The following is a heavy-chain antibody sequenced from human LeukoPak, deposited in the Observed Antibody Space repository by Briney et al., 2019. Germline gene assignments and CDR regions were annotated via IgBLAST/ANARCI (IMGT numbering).Heavy chain of an antibody. J-gene: IGHJ4*02. CDR2: IFSTGRV. CDR1: GGSFSGYY. Sequence: SETLSLTCAVYGGSFSGYYWGWIRQPAGKGLEWIGRIFSTGRVNYNPSLKSRVTMLLDTSKNHISLKLTSVTAADTAIYFCARASETAMVTLWGQGTLVTVSS. D-gene: IGHD5-18*01. CDR3: ARASETAMVTL. V-gene: IGHV4-59*10.